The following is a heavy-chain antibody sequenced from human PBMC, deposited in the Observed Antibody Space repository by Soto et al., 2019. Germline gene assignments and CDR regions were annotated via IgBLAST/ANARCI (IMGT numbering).Heavy chain of an antibody. D-gene: IGHD5-12*01. CDR1: GGTFSSYT. Sequence: QVQLVQSGAEVKKPGSSVNVSCKASGGTFSSYTISWVRQAPGQGLEWMGRIIPILGIANYAQKFQGRVTITADKSMSTAYMELSSLRSEDTAVYYCARDPSAYDLPAYWGQGTLITVSS. J-gene: IGHJ4*02. CDR3: ARDPSAYDLPAY. V-gene: IGHV1-69*08. CDR2: IIPILGIA.